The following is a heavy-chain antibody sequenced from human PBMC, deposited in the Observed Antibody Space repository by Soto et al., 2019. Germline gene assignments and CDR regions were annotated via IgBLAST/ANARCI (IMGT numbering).Heavy chain of an antibody. Sequence: QVQLQESGPGLVKPSETLSLTCTVSGGSISSYYWSWIRQPPGKGLEWIVYIYSSGSTNYNPSLKSRVTISVDTSKNQFALKLSSVTAADTAVYYCARQAAYCYYGMDVWGQGTTVTVSS. V-gene: IGHV4-59*01. CDR3: ARQAAYCYYGMDV. J-gene: IGHJ6*02. CDR2: IYSSGST. D-gene: IGHD2-15*01. CDR1: GGSISSYY.